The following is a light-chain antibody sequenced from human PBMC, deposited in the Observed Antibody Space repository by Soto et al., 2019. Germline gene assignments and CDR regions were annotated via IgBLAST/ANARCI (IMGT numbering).Light chain of an antibody. Sequence: EIVMTQSPATLSVSPGERATLSCTATQSISSDLAWYQQRPGQAPRLLISGASTRATSIPARFSGSGSGTDFTLTISSLQSEDFAVYYCHQYNNWPRTFGQGTKLEIK. J-gene: IGKJ2*01. V-gene: IGKV3-15*01. CDR1: QSISSD. CDR3: HQYNNWPRT. CDR2: GAS.